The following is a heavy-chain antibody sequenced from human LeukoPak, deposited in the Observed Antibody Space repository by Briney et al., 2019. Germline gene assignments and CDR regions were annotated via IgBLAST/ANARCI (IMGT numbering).Heavy chain of an antibody. CDR2: IYSSGST. V-gene: IGHV4-39*01. CDR1: GGSISSGGYY. D-gene: IGHD3-10*01. CDR3: ARHPAYGPFGY. J-gene: IGHJ4*01. Sequence: QPSETLSLTCTVSGGSISSGGYYWSWIRQHPGKGLEWIGSIYSSGSTYYNPSLKSRVTISVDTSKNQFSLKLSSVTAADTAVYYCARHPAYGPFGYWGHGTLVTVSS.